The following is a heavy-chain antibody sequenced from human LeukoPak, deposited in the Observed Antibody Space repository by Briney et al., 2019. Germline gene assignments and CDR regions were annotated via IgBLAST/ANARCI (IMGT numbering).Heavy chain of an antibody. CDR3: ARSQSSSLIDY. V-gene: IGHV3-33*01. D-gene: IGHD6-13*01. CDR2: IWYDGSSK. CDR1: GFSFSAYG. J-gene: IGHJ4*02. Sequence: GGSLRLSCAASGFSFSAYGVHWVRQAPGKGLEWVAVIWYDGSSKDYADSVKGRFTLSRDNFKNTLYLQMNSLTVEDTAVYYCARSQSSSLIDYWGQGTLVTVSS.